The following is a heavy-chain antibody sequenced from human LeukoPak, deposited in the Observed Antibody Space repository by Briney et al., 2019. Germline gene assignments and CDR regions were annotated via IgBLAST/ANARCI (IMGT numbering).Heavy chain of an antibody. V-gene: IGHV3-21*04. CDR3: ATGGYMHYDH. J-gene: IGHJ4*02. CDR1: GFTLRSYS. CDR2: INWGSNHI. Sequence: GGSLRLSCAASGFTLRSYSMSWVRQAPGKGLEWVSSINWGSNHIYYADAVQGRFTISRDNAKNSLYLQMNSLRAEDTAIYYCATGGYMHYDHWGQGTLVTVSS. D-gene: IGHD3-22*01.